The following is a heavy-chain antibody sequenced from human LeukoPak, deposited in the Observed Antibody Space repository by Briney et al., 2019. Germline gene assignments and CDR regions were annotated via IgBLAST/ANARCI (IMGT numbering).Heavy chain of an antibody. Sequence: SETLSLTCTVSNGSISSYYWSWIRQPPGKGLEWIGYVYYSGSTNYNPSLKSRVTISVDTSKNQFSLKLSSVTAADTAVYYCARHGGYASPWWFWGQGTLVTVSS. CDR2: VYYSGST. J-gene: IGHJ4*02. CDR3: ARHGGYASPWWF. V-gene: IGHV4-59*08. CDR1: NGSISSYY. D-gene: IGHD2-8*02.